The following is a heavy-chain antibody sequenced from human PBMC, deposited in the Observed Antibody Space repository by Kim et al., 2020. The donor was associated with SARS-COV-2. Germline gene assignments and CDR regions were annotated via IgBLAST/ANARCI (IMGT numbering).Heavy chain of an antibody. Sequence: DYAGYVKSRITINAETSKNQFSLPLNSVSPEDTAVYYCARDTPGQKAYDIWGQGTMVTVSS. J-gene: IGHJ3*02. V-gene: IGHV6-1*01. CDR3: ARDTPGQKAYDI.